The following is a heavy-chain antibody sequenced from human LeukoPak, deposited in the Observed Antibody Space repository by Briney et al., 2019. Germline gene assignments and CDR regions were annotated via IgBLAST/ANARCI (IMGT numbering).Heavy chain of an antibody. D-gene: IGHD3-22*01. CDR2: LYYSGGT. J-gene: IGHJ4*02. CDR1: GGSISSSSYY. CDR3: ARRSYYDSSAIFDY. Sequence: PSETLSLTCTVSGGSISSSSYYWDWIRQPPGKGLEWIGSLYYSGGTYYNPSLKSRVTISVDTSKNQFSLKLSSVTAADTAVFYCARRSYYDSSAIFDYWGQGTLVTVSS. V-gene: IGHV4-39*01.